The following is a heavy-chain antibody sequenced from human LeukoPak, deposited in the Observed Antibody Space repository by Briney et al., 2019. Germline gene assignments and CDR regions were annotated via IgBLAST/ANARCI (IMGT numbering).Heavy chain of an antibody. V-gene: IGHV3-74*01. Sequence: HPGGSLRLSCTASGFSFSGHWMHWARQLPGKGLVWVSRIASDGSSTTYADSVKGRFSISRDNAKNTLYLQMNSLRVEDTAVYYCARGRPHGNDYWGQGTLVTVSS. CDR2: IASDGSST. CDR3: ARGRPHGNDY. CDR1: GFSFSGHW. J-gene: IGHJ4*02. D-gene: IGHD4-23*01.